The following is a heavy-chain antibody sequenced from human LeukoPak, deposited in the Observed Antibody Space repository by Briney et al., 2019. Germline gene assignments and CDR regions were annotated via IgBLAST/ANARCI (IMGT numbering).Heavy chain of an antibody. CDR1: GFTFSSYG. V-gene: IGHV3-33*01. Sequence: GGSLRLSCAASGFTFSSYGMHWVRQAPGKGLEWVAVIWYDGSNKYYADSVKGRFTISRDNAKNTLYLQMNRLRAEDTAVYYCARGTALHDFWGQGTLVTVSS. CDR3: ARGTALHDF. CDR2: IWYDGSNK. J-gene: IGHJ4*02. D-gene: IGHD2/OR15-2a*01.